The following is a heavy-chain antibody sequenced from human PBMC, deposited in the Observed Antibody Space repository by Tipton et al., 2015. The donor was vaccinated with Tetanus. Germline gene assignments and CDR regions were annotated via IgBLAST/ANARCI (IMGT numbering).Heavy chain of an antibody. D-gene: IGHD1-26*01. V-gene: IGHV4-31*03. Sequence: LSCTASGGSISSGGYYWSWIRQHPGKGLEWIGDIYYSGSTYYNPSLKSRVTISVDTSKNQFSLKLNSVTAADTAVYYCARDQARGARGWNYFDYWGQGTLVTVSS. CDR1: GGSISSGGYY. CDR2: IYYSGST. J-gene: IGHJ4*02. CDR3: ARDQARGARGWNYFDY.